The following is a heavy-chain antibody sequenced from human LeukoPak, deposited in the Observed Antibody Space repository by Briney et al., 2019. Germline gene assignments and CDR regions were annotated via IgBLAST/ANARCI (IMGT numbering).Heavy chain of an antibody. CDR1: GYTFTGYY. Sequence: ASVKVSCKASGYTFTGYYMHWVRRAPGQGLEWMGWINPNSGGTNYAQKFQGRVTMTRDTSISTAYMELSRLRSDDTAVYYCARVVVTAQKSLSHAFDIWGQGTMVTVSS. V-gene: IGHV1-2*02. D-gene: IGHD2-21*02. CDR2: INPNSGGT. CDR3: ARVVVTAQKSLSHAFDI. J-gene: IGHJ3*02.